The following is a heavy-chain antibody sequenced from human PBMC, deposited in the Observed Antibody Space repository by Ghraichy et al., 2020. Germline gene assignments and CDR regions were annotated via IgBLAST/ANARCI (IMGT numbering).Heavy chain of an antibody. D-gene: IGHD3-3*01. V-gene: IGHV3-7*04. Sequence: GGSLRLSCADSGFTFSSYWMSWVRQAPGKGLEWVANIKQDGSEKYYVDSVKGRFTISRDNAKNSLYLQMNSLRAEDTAVYYCARVGTIFRVFDYWGQGTLVTVSS. CDR3: ARVGTIFRVFDY. J-gene: IGHJ4*02. CDR1: GFTFSSYW. CDR2: IKQDGSEK.